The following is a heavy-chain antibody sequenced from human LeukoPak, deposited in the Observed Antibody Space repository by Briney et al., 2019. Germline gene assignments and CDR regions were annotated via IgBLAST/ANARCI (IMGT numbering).Heavy chain of an antibody. V-gene: IGHV4-39*07. Sequence: PSETLSLTCRVSGASINSGSNYWGWIRQPPGKTLEWIGSIYSSGSTYYNPSLKSRVIIMIDTPKNHFSLTLSSVTAADTAVYYCARSDGYGLVGIWGQGTMVTVS. D-gene: IGHD5-18*01. J-gene: IGHJ3*02. CDR3: ARSDGYGLVGI. CDR1: GASINSGSNY. CDR2: IYSSGST.